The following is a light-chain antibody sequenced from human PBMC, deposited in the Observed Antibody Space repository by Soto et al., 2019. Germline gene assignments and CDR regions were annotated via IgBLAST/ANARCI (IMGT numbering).Light chain of an antibody. J-gene: IGLJ3*02. CDR2: DVT. Sequence: QSALTQPASVSGSPGQSITISCTGTSSDVGAYTYVSWYQQHPDKAPKLLIYDVTNRPSGVSNRFSGSKSGNTASLTISGLQADDEADYYCSSYTRTVALVFGGGTKLTVL. CDR3: SSYTRTVALV. V-gene: IGLV2-14*03. CDR1: SSDVGAYTY.